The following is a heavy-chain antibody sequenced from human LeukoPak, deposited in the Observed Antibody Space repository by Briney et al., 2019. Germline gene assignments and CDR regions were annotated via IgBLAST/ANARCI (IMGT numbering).Heavy chain of an antibody. V-gene: IGHV4-30-4*01. CDR3: DTERAATSGFGVH. J-gene: IGHJ4*02. CDR1: GGSISSGDYY. D-gene: IGHD6-13*01. Sequence: SQTLSPTCTVSGGSISSGDYYWSWIRQPPGQGLQWIGYIYYTGSTYYNPSLKSRVSISIDTSKNQFSLKLSSVTAADTAVYYCDTERAATSGFGVHWGQGTLVTVSS. CDR2: IYYTGST.